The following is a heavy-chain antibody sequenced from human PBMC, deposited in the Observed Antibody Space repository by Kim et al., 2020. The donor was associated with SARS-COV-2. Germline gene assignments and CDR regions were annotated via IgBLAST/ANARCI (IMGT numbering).Heavy chain of an antibody. CDR2: IIPIFGTA. CDR3: ARVDGGRVPAASYYYYYGMDV. CDR1: GGTFSSYA. J-gene: IGHJ6*02. Sequence: VKVSCKASGGTFSSYAISWVRQAPGQGLEWMGGIIPIFGTANYAQKFQGRVTITADESTSTAYMELSSLRSEDTAVYYCARVDGGRVPAASYYYYYGMDVWGQGTTVTVSS. D-gene: IGHD2-2*01. V-gene: IGHV1-69*13.